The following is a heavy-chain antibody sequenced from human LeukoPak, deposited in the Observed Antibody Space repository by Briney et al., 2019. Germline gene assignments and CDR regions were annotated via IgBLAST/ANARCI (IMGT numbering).Heavy chain of an antibody. CDR2: INSDGSST. Sequence: GGSLRLSCAASGFTFSSDWMPWVRQAQGKGLVWVSRINSDGSSTSYADSVKGRFTISRDNAKNTLYLEMNSLRDEDTAVYYCSRGDDYGDYVRGWGKGILVTVSS. CDR3: SRGDDYGDYVRG. CDR1: GFTFSSDW. D-gene: IGHD4-17*01. V-gene: IGHV3-74*01. J-gene: IGHJ4*02.